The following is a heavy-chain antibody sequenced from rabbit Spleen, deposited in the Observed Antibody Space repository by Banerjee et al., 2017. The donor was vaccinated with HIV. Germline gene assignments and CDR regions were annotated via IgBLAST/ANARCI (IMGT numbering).Heavy chain of an antibody. V-gene: IGHV1S40*01. Sequence: QSLEESGGDLVKPGASLTLTCTASGFSFSSSDYMCWVRLAPGKGLEWIGIIYAAKGSTDYASWVNGRFTISSDNAQSTVDLKMTSLTAADTATYFCAREVEIYGGYDGSGYPNYGMDLWGPGTLVTVS. CDR2: IYAAKGST. CDR3: AREVEIYGGYDGSGYPNYGMDL. CDR1: GFSFSSSDY. D-gene: IGHD6-1*01. J-gene: IGHJ6*01.